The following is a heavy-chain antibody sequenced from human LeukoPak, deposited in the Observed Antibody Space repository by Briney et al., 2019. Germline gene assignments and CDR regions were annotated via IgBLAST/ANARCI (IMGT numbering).Heavy chain of an antibody. CDR3: AKVPNGDQSWYYYMDV. Sequence: GGSLRLSCAASGFTFSSYAMSWVRQAPGKGLEWVSAISGSGGSTYYADSVKGRFTISRDNSKNTLYLQMSSLRAEDTAVYYCAKVPNGDQSWYYYMDVWGKGTTVTVSS. V-gene: IGHV3-23*01. CDR2: ISGSGGST. J-gene: IGHJ6*03. D-gene: IGHD3-10*01. CDR1: GFTFSSYA.